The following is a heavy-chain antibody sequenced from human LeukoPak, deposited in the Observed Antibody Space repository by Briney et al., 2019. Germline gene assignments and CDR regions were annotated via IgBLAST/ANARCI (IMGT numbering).Heavy chain of an antibody. CDR1: ELAVSSNC. V-gene: IGHV3-21*01. CDR3: ARDRSYYGSGSYYNPFDY. D-gene: IGHD3-10*01. Sequence: GGSLRLSCAASELAVSSNCMTWVRQAPGKGLEWVSSIRSSSSYIYYADSVKGRFSISRDNAKNSLYLQMNSLRAEDTAVYYCARDRSYYGSGSYYNPFDYWGQGTLVTVSS. CDR2: IRSSSSYI. J-gene: IGHJ4*02.